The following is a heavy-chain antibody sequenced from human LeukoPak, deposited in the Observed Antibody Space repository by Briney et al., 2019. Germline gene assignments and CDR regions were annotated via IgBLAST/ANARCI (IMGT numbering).Heavy chain of an antibody. CDR2: IPYSGST. CDR1: GGSISTYY. Sequence: SETMSLTCTVAGGSISTYYWSWIRQPPGKGLEWIGYIPYSGSTTYNPCLKSRVTISLDTSKNQFALKLSSVTAADTAVYYCARSIIGTRSKFDYWGQGTLVTVSS. CDR3: ARSIIGTRSKFDY. D-gene: IGHD1/OR15-1a*01. V-gene: IGHV4-59*08. J-gene: IGHJ4*02.